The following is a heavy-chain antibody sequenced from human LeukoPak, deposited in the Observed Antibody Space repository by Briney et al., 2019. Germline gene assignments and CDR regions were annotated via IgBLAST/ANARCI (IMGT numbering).Heavy chain of an antibody. Sequence: PSETLSLTCAVYGGSFSGYYWSWIRQPPGKGLEWIGEINHSGSTNYNPSLKSRVTISVDTSKNQFSLKLSSVTAADTAVYYCARSRRYSVYFDYWGQGTLVTVSS. D-gene: IGHD5/OR15-5a*01. CDR3: ARSRRYSVYFDY. CDR2: INHSGST. CDR1: GGSFSGYY. V-gene: IGHV4-34*01. J-gene: IGHJ4*02.